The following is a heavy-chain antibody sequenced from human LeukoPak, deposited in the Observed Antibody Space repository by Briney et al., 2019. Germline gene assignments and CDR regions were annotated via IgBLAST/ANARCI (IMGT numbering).Heavy chain of an antibody. CDR2: IYYSGST. J-gene: IGHJ4*02. Sequence: SETLSLTCTVSGGSISSYYWSWIRQPPGKGLEWIGYIYYSGSTNYNPSLKSRVTISVDTSKNHFSLKLSSVTAADTAVYYCARELLYGDYDYWGQGTLVTVSS. CDR3: ARELLYGDYDY. CDR1: GGSISSYY. D-gene: IGHD4-17*01. V-gene: IGHV4-59*01.